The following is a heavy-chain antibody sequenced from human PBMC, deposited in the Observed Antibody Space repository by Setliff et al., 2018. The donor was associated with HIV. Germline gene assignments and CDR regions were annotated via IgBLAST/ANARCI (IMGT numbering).Heavy chain of an antibody. CDR2: IYYTGST. CDR3: ATLDHSGGNFLAY. Sequence: SETLSLTCTVSGGSINSGHYYWSWIRHHPGKGLEWIGYIYYTGSTYFNPSLKSRVTLSIDTSKNQFSLKLSSVTAADTAVYYCATLDHSGGNFLAYWGQGSLVTVSS. V-gene: IGHV4-31*03. D-gene: IGHD2-21*02. CDR1: GGSINSGHYY. J-gene: IGHJ4*02.